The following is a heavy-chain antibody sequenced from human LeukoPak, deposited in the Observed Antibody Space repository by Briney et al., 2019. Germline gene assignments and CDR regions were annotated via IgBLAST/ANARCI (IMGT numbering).Heavy chain of an antibody. V-gene: IGHV3-7*01. CDR1: GFAFSSYW. J-gene: IGHJ4*02. D-gene: IGHD4-11*01. CDR2: ISPDGSGK. Sequence: PGGSLRLSCVPSGFAFSSYWMSWVRQAPGRGLELVANISPDGSGKYCVDSVKGRFAISRDNAKRSLYLQMNSLRAEDTAVYYCANQAYSQFDYWGQGTLVTVSS. CDR3: ANQAYSQFDY.